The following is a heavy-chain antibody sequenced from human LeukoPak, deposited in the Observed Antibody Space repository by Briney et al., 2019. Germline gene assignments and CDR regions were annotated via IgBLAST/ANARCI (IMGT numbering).Heavy chain of an antibody. V-gene: IGHV3-53*01. Sequence: PGGSLRLSCAASGFTVSSNYMSWVRQAPGKGLEWVSVIYSGGSTYYADSVKGRFTISRDNAKNSLYLQMNSLRAEDTALYHCARGGPYGDYAFCFDYWGQGTLVTVSS. D-gene: IGHD4-17*01. CDR3: ARGGPYGDYAFCFDY. CDR2: IYSGGST. CDR1: GFTVSSNY. J-gene: IGHJ4*02.